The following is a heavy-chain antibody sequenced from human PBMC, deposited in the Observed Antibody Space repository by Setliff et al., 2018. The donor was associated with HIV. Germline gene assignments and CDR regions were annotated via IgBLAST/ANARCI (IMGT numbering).Heavy chain of an antibody. CDR1: GYTLTELS. CDR3: ALRSGFHVGLDA. J-gene: IGHJ5*02. D-gene: IGHD3-3*01. Sequence: ASVKVSCKLSGYTLTELSRHWVRQAPGKGLEWMGGFDPEDGETIYAQKFQGRVTMTEDTSTDTAYMELSSLRSEDTAAYYCALRSGFHVGLDAWGQGTLVTVSS. V-gene: IGHV1-24*01. CDR2: FDPEDGET.